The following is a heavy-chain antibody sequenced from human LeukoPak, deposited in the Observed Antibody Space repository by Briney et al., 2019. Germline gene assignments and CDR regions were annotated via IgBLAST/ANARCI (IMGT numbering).Heavy chain of an antibody. CDR3: ARGATTGDFDY. J-gene: IGHJ4*02. Sequence: ASVKVSCKASGYTLTGYYMHWVRQAPGQGLEWMGWINPNSGGTNCAQKFQGRVTMTRDTSISTAYMELSRLRSDDTAVYYCARGATTGDFDYWGQGTLVTVSS. D-gene: IGHD1-26*01. V-gene: IGHV1-2*02. CDR1: GYTLTGYY. CDR2: INPNSGGT.